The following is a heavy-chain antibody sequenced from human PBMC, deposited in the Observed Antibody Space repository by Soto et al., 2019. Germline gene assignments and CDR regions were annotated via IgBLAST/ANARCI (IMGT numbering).Heavy chain of an antibody. CDR1: GGTFSSYA. D-gene: IGHD5-18*01. CDR2: IIPIFGTA. Sequence: SVKVSCKASGGTFSSYAISWVRQAPGQGLEWMGGIIPIFGTANYAQKFQGRVTITADESTSTAYMELSSLRSEDTAVYYCARGGYSYGFEYFDYWGQGTLVTVSS. V-gene: IGHV1-69*13. J-gene: IGHJ4*02. CDR3: ARGGYSYGFEYFDY.